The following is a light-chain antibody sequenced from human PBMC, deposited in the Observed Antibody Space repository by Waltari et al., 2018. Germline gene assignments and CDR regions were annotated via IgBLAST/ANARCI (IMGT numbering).Light chain of an antibody. CDR2: STN. J-gene: IGLJ3*02. CDR1: SGQVSTTHY. V-gene: IGLV8-61*01. Sequence: QTVVTQEPSFSVSPGGTVTLTCGLNSGQVSTTHYPSWYQQTPGRAPRTLFYSTNTRSSGVPDRFSASILGNKAALTITGAQADDDSTYFCVLYMGSGILQFGGGTKLIVL. CDR3: VLYMGSGILQ.